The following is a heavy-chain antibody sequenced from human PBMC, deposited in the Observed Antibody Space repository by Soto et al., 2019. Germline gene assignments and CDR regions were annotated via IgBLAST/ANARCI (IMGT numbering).Heavy chain of an antibody. CDR3: ARVSGSYYYGMDV. J-gene: IGHJ6*02. CDR1: GGSISGYY. V-gene: IGHV4-34*01. CDR2: IYHSGST. Sequence: NPSETLSLTCTVSGGSISGYYWSWIRQPPGKGLEWIGEIYHSGSTNYNTSLKSRVTISVDKSKNQFSLKVTSVTAADTAVYYCARVSGSYYYGMDVWGQGTTVTVSS.